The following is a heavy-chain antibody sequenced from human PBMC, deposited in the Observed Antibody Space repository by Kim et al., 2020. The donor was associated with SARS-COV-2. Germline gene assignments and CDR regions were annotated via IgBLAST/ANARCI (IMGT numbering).Heavy chain of an antibody. J-gene: IGHJ6*02. CDR1: GFTFSSYG. CDR3: AKELPPGYSSGWSYYYYGMDV. Sequence: GRSLRLSCAASGFTFSSYGMHWVRQAPGKGLEWVAVISYDGSNKYYADSAKGRFTISRDNSKNTLYLQMNSLRAEDTAVYYCAKELPPGYSSGWSYYYYGMDVWGQGTTVTVSS. D-gene: IGHD6-19*01. V-gene: IGHV3-30*18. CDR2: ISYDGSNK.